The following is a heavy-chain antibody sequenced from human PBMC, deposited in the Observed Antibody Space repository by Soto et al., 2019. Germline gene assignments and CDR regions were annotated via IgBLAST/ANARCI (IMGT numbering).Heavy chain of an antibody. D-gene: IGHD2-15*01. CDR3: VGDIVVVVAATLDDDAFDI. Sequence: QVQLVQSGAEVKKPGASVKVSCKVSGYTLTELSMHWVRQAPGKGLEWMGGFDPEDGETIYAQKFQGRVTMTEDTSTDTAYMELSSLISEDTAVYYCVGDIVVVVAATLDDDAFDIWGQGTMVTVSS. CDR2: FDPEDGET. CDR1: GYTLTELS. V-gene: IGHV1-24*01. J-gene: IGHJ3*02.